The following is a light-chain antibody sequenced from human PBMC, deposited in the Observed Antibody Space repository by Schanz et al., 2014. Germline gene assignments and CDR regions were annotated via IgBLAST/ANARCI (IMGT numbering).Light chain of an antibody. CDR3: LLFQSGRTSPQRE. CDR2: DTS. J-gene: IGLJ2*01. CDR1: TGVVMNGHY. Sequence: QAVVTQEPSLTVSPGGTVTLNCGSRTGVVMNGHYPYWFQQKPGQAPTTLISDTSNKYSWTPARFSGSLRGGKAALTLSGAQPEDEAVYYCLLFQSGRTSPQREFGGGTKLTVL. V-gene: IGLV7-46*01.